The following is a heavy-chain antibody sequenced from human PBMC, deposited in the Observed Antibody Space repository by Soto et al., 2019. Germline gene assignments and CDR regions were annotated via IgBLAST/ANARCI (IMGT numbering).Heavy chain of an antibody. D-gene: IGHD3-10*01. CDR3: AREGLLWFGEGGMDV. CDR2: ISAYNGNT. J-gene: IGHJ6*02. Sequence: ASVKVSCKXSGYTFTSYGISWVRQAPGQGLEWMGWISAYNGNTNYAQKLQGRVTMTTDTSTSTAYMELRSLRSDDTAVYYCAREGLLWFGEGGMDVWGQGTTVTVSS. V-gene: IGHV1-18*01. CDR1: GYTFTSYG.